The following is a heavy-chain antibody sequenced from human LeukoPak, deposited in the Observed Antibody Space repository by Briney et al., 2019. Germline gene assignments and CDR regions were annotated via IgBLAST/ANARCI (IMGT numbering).Heavy chain of an antibody. D-gene: IGHD3-22*01. V-gene: IGHV3-23*01. CDR2: ISGSGGST. J-gene: IGHJ4*02. CDR3: AKGFTMIIVVISGLFDY. Sequence: GGSLRLSCAASGFTFSSYSMNWVRQAPGKGLEWVSAISGSGGSTYYADSVKGRFTISRDNSKNTLYLQMNSLRAEDTAVYYCAKGFTMIIVVISGLFDYWGQGTLVTVSS. CDR1: GFTFSSYS.